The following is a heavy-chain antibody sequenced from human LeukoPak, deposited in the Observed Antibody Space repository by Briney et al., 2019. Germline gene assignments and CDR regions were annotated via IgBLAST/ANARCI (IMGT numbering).Heavy chain of an antibody. CDR1: GFTVSSYA. CDR3: ARDRSSGWYMRGLDY. V-gene: IGHV3-30-3*01. J-gene: IGHJ4*02. D-gene: IGHD6-19*01. CDR2: ISYDGSNK. Sequence: GGSLRLSCAASGFTVSSYAIHWVRQAPGKGLEWVAVISYDGSNKYYADSVKGRFTISRDNSKNTLYLQMNSLRAEDTAVYYCARDRSSGWYMRGLDYWGQGTLVTVSS.